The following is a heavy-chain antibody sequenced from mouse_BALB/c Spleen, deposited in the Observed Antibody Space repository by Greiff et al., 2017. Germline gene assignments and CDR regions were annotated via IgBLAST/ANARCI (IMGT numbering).Heavy chain of an antibody. V-gene: IGHV5-17*02. CDR3: ARFEGNYGWFAY. CDR1: GFTFSSFG. CDR2: ISSGSSTI. Sequence: EVHLVESGGGLVQPGGSRKLSCAASGFTFSSFGMHWVRQAPEKGLEWVAYISSGSSTIYYADTVKGRFTISRDNPKNTLFLQMTSLRSEDTAMYYCARFEGNYGWFAYWGQGTLVTVSA. D-gene: IGHD2-1*01. J-gene: IGHJ3*01.